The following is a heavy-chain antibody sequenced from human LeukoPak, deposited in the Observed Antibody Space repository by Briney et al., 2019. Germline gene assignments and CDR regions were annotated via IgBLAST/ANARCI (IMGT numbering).Heavy chain of an antibody. D-gene: IGHD1-1*01. Sequence: PGGSLRLSCAASGFTFSTYAMTWVRQAPGKGLEWVSVISGSGDITYYADSVKGRFTISRDNSKNTLYLQMNSLRAEDTAVYYCARDYPGTEAFDIWGQGTMVTVSS. V-gene: IGHV3-23*01. CDR2: ISGSGDIT. J-gene: IGHJ3*02. CDR3: ARDYPGTEAFDI. CDR1: GFTFSTYA.